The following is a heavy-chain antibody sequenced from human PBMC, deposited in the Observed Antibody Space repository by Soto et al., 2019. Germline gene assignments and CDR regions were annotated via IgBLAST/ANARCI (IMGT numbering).Heavy chain of an antibody. J-gene: IGHJ4*02. CDR3: ARADDFWSGVTH. Sequence: PSETLSLTCAEYGGSFSGYYWSWIRQPPGKGLEWIGEINHSGSTNYNPSLKSRVTISVDTSKNQFSLKLSSVTAADTAVYYCARADDFWSGVTHWGQGSLVIVSS. CDR2: INHSGST. V-gene: IGHV4-34*01. D-gene: IGHD3-3*01. CDR1: GGSFSGYY.